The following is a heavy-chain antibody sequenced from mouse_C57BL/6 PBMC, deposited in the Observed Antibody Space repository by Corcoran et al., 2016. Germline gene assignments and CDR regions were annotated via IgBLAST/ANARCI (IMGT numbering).Heavy chain of an antibody. CDR3: ARAQATCDY. CDR1: GYTFTTYG. J-gene: IGHJ2*01. Sequence: QIQLVQSGPELKKPGETVKISCKASGYTFTTYGMSWVKQAPGKGLKWMGWINTYSGVPTYADDFKGRFAFSLETSASTADLQINNLKNEDTATYFCARAQATCDYWGQGTTLTVSS. CDR2: INTYSGVP. V-gene: IGHV9-3*01. D-gene: IGHD3-2*02.